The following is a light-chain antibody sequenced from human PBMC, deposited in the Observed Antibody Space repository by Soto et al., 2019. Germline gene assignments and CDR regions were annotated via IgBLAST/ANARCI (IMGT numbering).Light chain of an antibody. CDR3: QSYDSSLSGSV. J-gene: IGLJ2*01. V-gene: IGLV1-40*01. CDR2: ANS. Sequence: QPVLTQPPSVSGAPGQRVTISCTGSSSNIGAGYDVHWYQHLPGTAPKLLIYANSNRPSGVPDRFSGSKSGTSASLAITGLQAEDEADYYCQSYDSSLSGSVFGGGTKVTVL. CDR1: SSNIGAGYD.